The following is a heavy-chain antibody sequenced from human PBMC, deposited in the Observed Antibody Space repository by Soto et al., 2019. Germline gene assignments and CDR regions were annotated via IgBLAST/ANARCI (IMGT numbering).Heavy chain of an antibody. CDR1: GFTFSSYW. CDR2: IKGDEITT. CDR3: ARGLYGAYGQDF. V-gene: IGHV3-74*01. J-gene: IGHJ4*02. Sequence: EVQLVESGENLVQPGGSLRLSCAASGFTFSSYWIHWVRQAPGKGLVWVSRIKGDEITTNYADSVKGRFTISRDNAKNTVFLQMHSLRAEDTALYYCARGLYGAYGQDFWGQGILVTVS. D-gene: IGHD4-17*01.